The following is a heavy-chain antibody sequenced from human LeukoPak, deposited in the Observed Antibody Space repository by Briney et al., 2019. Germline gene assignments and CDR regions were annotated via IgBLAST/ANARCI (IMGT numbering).Heavy chain of an antibody. D-gene: IGHD2-2*01. CDR1: GFTFSSYG. J-gene: IGHJ4*02. V-gene: IGHV3-33*01. CDR3: ARDNTRRGGYYFDY. Sequence: GGSLRLSCAASGFTFSSYGMHWVRQAPGRGLEWVAVIWYDGSNKYYADSVKGRFTISRDNSKNTLYLQMNSLRAEDTAVYYCARDNTRRGGYYFDYWGQGTLVTVSS. CDR2: IWYDGSNK.